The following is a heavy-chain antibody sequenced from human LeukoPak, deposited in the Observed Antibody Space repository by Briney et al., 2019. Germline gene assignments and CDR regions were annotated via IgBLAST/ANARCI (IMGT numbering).Heavy chain of an antibody. V-gene: IGHV3-11*03. Sequence: GGSLRLSCAASGFTSSDYYMSWIRQAPGKGLEWVSYITSSSYTNYADSVKGRFTISRHNSKNTVYLQMNNLRAEDTAMYYCARVDTTLSYKLDYWGQGTLVTVSS. D-gene: IGHD1-1*01. J-gene: IGHJ4*02. CDR1: GFTSSDYY. CDR3: ARVDTTLSYKLDY. CDR2: ITSSSYT.